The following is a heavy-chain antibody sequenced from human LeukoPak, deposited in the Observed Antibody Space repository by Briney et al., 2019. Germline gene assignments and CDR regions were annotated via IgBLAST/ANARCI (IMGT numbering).Heavy chain of an antibody. CDR2: ISYDGSNK. J-gene: IGHJ3*02. V-gene: IGHV3-30*18. CDR1: EFTFRSYD. Sequence: GGSLRLSCVASEFTFRSYDMHWVRQAPGKGLEWVAVISYDGSNKDYADSVKGRFTISRDNTKHTLFLQMNSLRAEDTAVYYCAKEVRGDAFDIWGQGTMVTVSS. CDR3: AKEVRGDAFDI. D-gene: IGHD3-16*01.